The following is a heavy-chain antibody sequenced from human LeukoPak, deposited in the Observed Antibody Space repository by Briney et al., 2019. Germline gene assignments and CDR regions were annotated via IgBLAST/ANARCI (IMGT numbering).Heavy chain of an antibody. J-gene: IGHJ4*02. V-gene: IGHV3-23*01. Sequence: GGSLRLSCAASGFIFSSYAMSWVRQAPGKGLEWVSAISGSGGSAYYADSVKGRFTISRDNSKNTLYLQMNSLRAEDTAVYYCAKDHRSGGPPFYFDYWGQGTLVTVPS. CDR1: GFIFSSYA. CDR3: AKDHRSGGPPFYFDY. CDR2: ISGSGGSA.